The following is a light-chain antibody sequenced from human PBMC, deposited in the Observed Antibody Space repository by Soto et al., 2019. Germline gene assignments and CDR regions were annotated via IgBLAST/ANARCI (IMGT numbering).Light chain of an antibody. CDR3: QQYDNLPPTWT. CDR1: QNINNY. CDR2: DAS. J-gene: IGKJ1*01. Sequence: DSQMTHSPSSLSASVGDRVTITCQAIQNINNYLNWYQQKPGKAPNLLIYDASNLETGVPPRFSGGGSGTHFTFTISNLQPEDIATYYCQQYDNLPPTWTFGQGTKVDIK. V-gene: IGKV1-33*01.